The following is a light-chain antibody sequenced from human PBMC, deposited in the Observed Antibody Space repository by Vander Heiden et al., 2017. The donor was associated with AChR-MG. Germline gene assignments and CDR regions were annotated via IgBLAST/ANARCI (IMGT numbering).Light chain of an antibody. V-gene: IGLV1-44*01. CDR2: SNN. J-gene: IGLJ2*01. CDR3: AAWDDSLNAVV. Sequence: QSVLTQAPSASGTPGQRVTISCSGSSPNIGNRPTPWYQQNPGTAPKLVIYSNNQRPSGVPDRFSGSQSGTSASLAISGLLSEDAADYYCAAWDDSLNAVVFGGGTRLTVL. CDR1: SPNIGNRP.